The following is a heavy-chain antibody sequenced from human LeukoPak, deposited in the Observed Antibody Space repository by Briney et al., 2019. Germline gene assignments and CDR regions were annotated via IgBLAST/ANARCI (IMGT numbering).Heavy chain of an antibody. Sequence: SETLSLTCAVSGYSIISGYYWGWIRQPPGKGLEWIGSIYHSGSTYYNPSLKSRVTISVDTSKNQFSLKLSSVTAADTAVYYCARDQWFGDQYYYGMDVWGKGTTVTVSS. CDR2: IYHSGST. CDR3: ARDQWFGDQYYYGMDV. D-gene: IGHD3-10*01. J-gene: IGHJ6*04. V-gene: IGHV4-38-2*02. CDR1: GYSIISGYY.